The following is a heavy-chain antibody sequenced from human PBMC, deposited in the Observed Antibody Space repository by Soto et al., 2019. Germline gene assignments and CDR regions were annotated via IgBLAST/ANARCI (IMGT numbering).Heavy chain of an antibody. CDR2: ISSSSSTI. V-gene: IGHV3-48*02. J-gene: IGHJ6*02. CDR3: ARDPGYSSGWYPIYGMDV. Sequence: GGSLRLSCAASGFTFSSYSMNWGRQAPGKGLEWVSYISSSSSTIYYADSVKGRFTISRDNAKNSLYLQMNSLRDEDTAVYYCARDPGYSSGWYPIYGMDVWGQGTTVTVSS. D-gene: IGHD6-19*01. CDR1: GFTFSSYS.